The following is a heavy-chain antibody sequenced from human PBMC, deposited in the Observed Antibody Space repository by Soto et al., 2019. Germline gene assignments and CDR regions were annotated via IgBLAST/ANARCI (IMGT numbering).Heavy chain of an antibody. CDR1: GYTFTGYY. J-gene: IGHJ4*02. Sequence: ASVKVSCKAAGYTFTGYYMHWVRQAPGQGLEWMGWINPNSGGTNYAQKFQGRVTMTRDTSISTAYMELSRLRSDDTAVYYCARETTVVTLFDYWGQGTLVTVSS. V-gene: IGHV1-2*02. CDR3: ARETTVVTLFDY. CDR2: INPNSGGT. D-gene: IGHD4-17*01.